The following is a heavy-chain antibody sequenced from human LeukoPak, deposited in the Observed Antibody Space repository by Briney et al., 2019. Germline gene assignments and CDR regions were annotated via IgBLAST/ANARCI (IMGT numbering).Heavy chain of an antibody. D-gene: IGHD3-22*01. CDR1: GYTFTSYD. V-gene: IGHV1-8*01. Sequence: ASVKVPCKASGYTFTSYDINWVRQATGQGLEWMGWMNPNSGNTGYAQRFQGRVTMTRNTAISTAYMELSSLTSEDTAVYYCARDLGLLPDSGAFDIWGQGTMVTVSS. CDR2: MNPNSGNT. J-gene: IGHJ3*02. CDR3: ARDLGLLPDSGAFDI.